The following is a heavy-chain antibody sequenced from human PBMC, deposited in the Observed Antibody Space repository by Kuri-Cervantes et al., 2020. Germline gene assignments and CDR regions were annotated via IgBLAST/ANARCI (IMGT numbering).Heavy chain of an antibody. CDR2: ISGSGGST. Sequence: GESLKISCAASGFTFSTYAMSWVRQAPGKGLEWVSAISGSGGSTYYADSVKGRFTISRDNSLNTLYLQMNSLRAEDTAVFYCAKDGISGIYPYYFDYWGQGTLVTVSS. CDR3: AKDGISGIYPYYFDY. V-gene: IGHV3-23*01. CDR1: GFTFSTYA. J-gene: IGHJ4*02. D-gene: IGHD1-26*01.